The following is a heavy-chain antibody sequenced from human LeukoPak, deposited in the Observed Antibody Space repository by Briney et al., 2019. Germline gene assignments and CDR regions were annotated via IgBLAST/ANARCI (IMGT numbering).Heavy chain of an antibody. V-gene: IGHV4-34*01. J-gene: IGHJ5*02. CDR2: INHSGST. CDR3: ARRCSSTSCYWFDP. D-gene: IGHD2-2*01. Sequence: SETLSLTCAVYGGAFSGYYWSWIRQPPGKGLEWIGEINHSGSTNYNPSLKSRVTISVDTSKNQFSLKLSSVTAANTAVYYCARRCSSTSCYWFDPWGQGTLVTVSS. CDR1: GGAFSGYY.